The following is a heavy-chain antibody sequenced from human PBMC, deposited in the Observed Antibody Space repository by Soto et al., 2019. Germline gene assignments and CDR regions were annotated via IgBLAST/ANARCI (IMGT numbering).Heavy chain of an antibody. Sequence: GGSLRLSCEASGFTLSRYWVHWVRQAPGKGLVWVSRINSDGSRTTYADSVKGRFTVSRDNAQNTAYLQMHSLRAEDTALYYCARTFGEYFFEVWGQGTMVTVSS. CDR3: ARTFGEYFFEV. V-gene: IGHV3-74*03. CDR2: INSDGSRT. CDR1: GFTLSRYW. D-gene: IGHD3-10*01. J-gene: IGHJ3*01.